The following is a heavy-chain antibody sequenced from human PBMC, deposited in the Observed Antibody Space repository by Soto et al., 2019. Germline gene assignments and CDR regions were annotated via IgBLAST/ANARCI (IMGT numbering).Heavy chain of an antibody. Sequence: QVQLQESGPRLVKPSETLSLTCTVSGASIGASYWSWIRQSPGKGLEWMGYIFYSGSTNYSPSLNSRVSMAVDSSKNQGSLTLRPVTAADTAGYFCAGVLAVTKPDYLGHGMLVTVSS. V-gene: IGHV4-59*01. D-gene: IGHD2-21*02. J-gene: IGHJ4*01. CDR1: GASIGASY. CDR3: AGVLAVTKPDY. CDR2: IFYSGST.